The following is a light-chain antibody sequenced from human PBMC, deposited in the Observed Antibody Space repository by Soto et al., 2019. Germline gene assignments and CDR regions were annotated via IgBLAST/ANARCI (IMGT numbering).Light chain of an antibody. CDR2: GES. V-gene: IGKV3-20*01. J-gene: IGKJ5*01. CDR1: QSVTSK. Sequence: EVVLTQSPGTLSLSPGDRATLSCGASQSVTSKLAWYQQKPGQAPRLLISGESNRATGIPDRLSGSGSGTDLNLTISSLEPDDFALYFCQKYGGSTITCGLGTRLEIK. CDR3: QKYGGSTIT.